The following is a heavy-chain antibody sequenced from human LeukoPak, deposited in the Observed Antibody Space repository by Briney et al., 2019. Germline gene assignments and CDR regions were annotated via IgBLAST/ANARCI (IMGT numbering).Heavy chain of an antibody. Sequence: SETLSLTCTVSGYSITTGYYWGWIRQPPGKGLEWIGSIYKTGSTFYNPSLKSRVTISVDTSKNHFSLKLSSVTAADTAVYYCARGRSDYPDRFDYWGQGTLVTVSS. J-gene: IGHJ4*02. CDR3: ARGRSDYPDRFDY. CDR1: GYSITTGYY. V-gene: IGHV4-38-2*02. D-gene: IGHD4-17*01. CDR2: IYKTGST.